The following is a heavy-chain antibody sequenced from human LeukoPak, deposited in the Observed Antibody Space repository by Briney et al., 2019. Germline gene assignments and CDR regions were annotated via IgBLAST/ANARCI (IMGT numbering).Heavy chain of an antibody. J-gene: IGHJ4*02. CDR1: GFTSSSYA. D-gene: IGHD5-24*01. CDR3: ARSGEVATWNY. V-gene: IGHV3-30-3*01. Sequence: PGGSLRLSCAASGFTSSSYAMHWVRQAPGKGLEWVAVISYDGSNKYYADSVKGRFTISRDNSKNTLYLQMNSLRAEDTAVYYCARSGEVATWNYWGQGTLVTVSS. CDR2: ISYDGSNK.